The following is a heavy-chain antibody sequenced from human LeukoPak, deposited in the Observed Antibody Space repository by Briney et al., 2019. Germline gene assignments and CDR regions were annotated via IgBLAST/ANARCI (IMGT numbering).Heavy chain of an antibody. V-gene: IGHV1-3*01. CDR1: GYTFTSYA. CDR2: INAGNGNT. J-gene: IGHJ4*02. D-gene: IGHD3-10*01. Sequence: GASVTVSCKASGYTFTSYAMHWVRQAPGQRLEWMGWINAGNGNTKYSQKFQGRVTITRDTSASTAYMELSSLRSEDTAVYYCARDRGGSGSYLGRYLNYWGQGTLVTVSS. CDR3: ARDRGGSGSYLGRYLNY.